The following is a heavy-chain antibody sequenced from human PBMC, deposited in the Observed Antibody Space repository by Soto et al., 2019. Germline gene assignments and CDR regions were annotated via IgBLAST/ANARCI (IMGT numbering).Heavy chain of an antibody. CDR1: GFTFSSYA. J-gene: IGHJ4*02. D-gene: IGHD3-22*01. CDR3: AKDPFYDSSGFYY. V-gene: IGHV3-23*01. Sequence: GGSLRLSCAGSGFTFSSYAMSWCRQAPGKGLEWVSAISGSGVSTYYADSVKGRFTISRDNSKNTLYLQMNSLRAEDTAVYYCAKDPFYDSSGFYYWGQGTLVTVS. CDR2: ISGSGVST.